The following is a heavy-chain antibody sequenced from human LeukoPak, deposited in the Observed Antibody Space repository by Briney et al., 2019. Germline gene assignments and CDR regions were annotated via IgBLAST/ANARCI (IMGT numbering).Heavy chain of an antibody. J-gene: IGHJ4*02. CDR3: AHRSQPGYSSSFDY. CDR1: GFSLSTSGVG. CDR2: IYWDDDK. D-gene: IGHD6-13*01. Sequence: SGPTLVNPTQTLTLACTFSGFSLSTSGVGVGWIRQPPGKALEWLALIYWDDDKRYSPSLKSRLTITKDTSKNQVVLTMTNMDPVDTATYCCAHRSQPGYSSSFDYWGQGTLVTVSS. V-gene: IGHV2-5*02.